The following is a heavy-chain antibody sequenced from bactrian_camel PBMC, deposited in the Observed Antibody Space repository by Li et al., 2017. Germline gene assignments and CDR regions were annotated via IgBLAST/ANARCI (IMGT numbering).Heavy chain of an antibody. CDR1: GFTFSTYY. D-gene: IGHD2*01. CDR3: ATRGSHWETEYNY. Sequence: VQLVESGGGLVQPGGSLRLSCAASGFTFSTYYMSWVRQAPRKGLEWVSSINEDGSYTVYADSVKGRFTISRDNAKNTLYLQLNSLKSEDTALYYCATRGSHWETEYNYWGQGTQVTVS. CDR2: INEDGSYT. J-gene: IGHJ4*01. V-gene: IGHV3-2*01.